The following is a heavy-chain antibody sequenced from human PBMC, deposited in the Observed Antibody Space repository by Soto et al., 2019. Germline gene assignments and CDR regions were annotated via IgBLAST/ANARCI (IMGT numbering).Heavy chain of an antibody. CDR3: ARIPYCGGDCYSGYFDY. Sequence: PSETLSLTCAVSGGSISSSNWWSWVRQPPGKGLEWIGEIYHSGSTNYNPSLKSRVTISVDKSKNQFSLKLSSVTAADTAVYYCARIPYCGGDCYSGYFDYWGQGTLVTVSS. CDR2: IYHSGST. CDR1: GGSISSSNW. J-gene: IGHJ4*02. D-gene: IGHD2-21*02. V-gene: IGHV4-4*02.